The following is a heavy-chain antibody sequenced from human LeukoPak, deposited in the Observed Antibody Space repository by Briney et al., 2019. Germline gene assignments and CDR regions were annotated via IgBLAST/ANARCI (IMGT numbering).Heavy chain of an antibody. V-gene: IGHV3-7*01. CDR3: AREVWGPEY. D-gene: IGHD1-14*01. CDR2: IKQDGSDK. J-gene: IGHJ4*02. Sequence: GDSLRLSCAASGFTFTKYWMTWVRQAPGKGLEWVGNIKQDGSDKNYMDSVKGRFTISRDNTKNSVYLQMSSLRAEDTAVYYCAREVWGPEYWGQGTLVTVSS. CDR1: GFTFTKYW.